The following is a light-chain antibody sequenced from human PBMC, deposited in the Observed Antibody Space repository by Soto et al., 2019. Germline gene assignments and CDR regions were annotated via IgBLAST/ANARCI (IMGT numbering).Light chain of an antibody. Sequence: QPVLTQPPSVSGAPGQRITVSCIGSSSNIGAGYPVQWYQQIPGTAPKLLIYGNTNRPSGVPDRFSGSNSGTSASLAITGLQAEDDADYYCQSFDSSLSGWVFGGGTKVTVL. CDR1: SSNIGAGYP. V-gene: IGLV1-40*01. CDR3: QSFDSSLSGWV. J-gene: IGLJ3*02. CDR2: GNT.